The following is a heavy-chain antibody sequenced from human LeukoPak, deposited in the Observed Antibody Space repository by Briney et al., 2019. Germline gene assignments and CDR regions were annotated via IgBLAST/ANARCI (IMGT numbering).Heavy chain of an antibody. CDR2: ISSSSSTI. CDR3: ARGIAAAGYYFDY. Sequence: QAGGSLRLSCAASGFTFSDYYMSWVRQAPGKGLEWVSYISSSSSTIYYADSVKGRFTISRDNAKNSLYLQMNSLRDEDTAVYYCARGIAAAGYYFDYWGQGTLVTVSS. D-gene: IGHD6-13*01. V-gene: IGHV3-48*02. J-gene: IGHJ4*02. CDR1: GFTFSDYY.